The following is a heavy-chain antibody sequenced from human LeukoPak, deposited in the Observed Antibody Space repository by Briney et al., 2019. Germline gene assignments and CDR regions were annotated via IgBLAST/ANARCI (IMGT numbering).Heavy chain of an antibody. CDR3: ARGRSTSYSKRLWEY. CDR2: INHSGST. J-gene: IGHJ4*02. V-gene: IGHV4-34*01. D-gene: IGHD2-2*01. Sequence: PSETLSLTCAVYGGSFSGYYWSWIRQPPGKGLEWIGEINHSGSTNYNPSLKSRVTISVDTSKNQFSLKLSSVTAADMAVYYCARGRSTSYSKRLWEYWGQGTLVTVSS. CDR1: GGSFSGYY.